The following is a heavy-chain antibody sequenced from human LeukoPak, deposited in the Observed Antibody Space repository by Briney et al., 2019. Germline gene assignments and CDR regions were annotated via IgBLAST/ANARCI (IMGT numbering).Heavy chain of an antibody. Sequence: GGSLRLSCAASGFTFSSHGMHWVRQAPGKGLEWVAFIRYDGSNKYYADSVKGRFTISRDNSKNTLYLQMNSLRAEDTAVYYCAKDTRLRTYYYGSGSYSPRGVDYWGQGTLVTVSS. CDR3: AKDTRLRTYYYGSGSYSPRGVDY. CDR1: GFTFSSHG. CDR2: IRYDGSNK. D-gene: IGHD3-10*01. V-gene: IGHV3-30*02. J-gene: IGHJ4*02.